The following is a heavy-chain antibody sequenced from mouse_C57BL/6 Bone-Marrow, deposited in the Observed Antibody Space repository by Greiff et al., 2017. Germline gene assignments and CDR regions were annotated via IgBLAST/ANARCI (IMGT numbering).Heavy chain of an antibody. CDR1: GYSFTDYN. J-gene: IGHJ1*03. CDR2: INPNYGTT. CDR3: ASRYYGGSYWYFDV. V-gene: IGHV1-39*01. D-gene: IGHD1-1*01. Sequence: EVQLQQSGPELVKPGASVKISCKASGYSFTDYNMNWVKQSNGKSLEWIGVINPNYGTTSYNQKLTGKATLTVDQSSSPAYMQLNSLTSEDSGVYYWASRYYGGSYWYFDVWGTGTTVTVSS.